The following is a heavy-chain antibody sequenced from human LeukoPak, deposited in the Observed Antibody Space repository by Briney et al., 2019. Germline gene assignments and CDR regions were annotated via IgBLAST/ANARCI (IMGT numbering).Heavy chain of an antibody. CDR1: GGTFSSYT. V-gene: IGHV1-69*02. J-gene: IGHJ4*02. CDR3: AAATTYYDFWSGYSAFDY. D-gene: IGHD3-3*01. Sequence: SVKVSCKASGGTFSSYTISWVRQAPGQGLEWMGRIIPILGIANYAQKFQGRVTITADKSTSTAYMELSSLRSEDTAVYYCAAATTYYDFWSGYSAFDYWGQGTLVTVSS. CDR2: IIPILGIA.